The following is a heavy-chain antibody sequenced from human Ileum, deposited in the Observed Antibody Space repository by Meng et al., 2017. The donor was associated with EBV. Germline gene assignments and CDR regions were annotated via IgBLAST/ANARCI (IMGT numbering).Heavy chain of an antibody. CDR2: TYYSGST. CDR1: GAAIRGSRYY. D-gene: IGHD3-9*01. V-gene: IGHV4-39*07. J-gene: IGHJ4*02. Sequence: SGPGLVKPSPPLSLPVTVSGAAIRGSRYYWGWIRQPPGKGLEWIGSTYYSGSTNYNPSLKSRVTISVDTSKNQFSLNLSSVTAADTAVYYCARGDILTGYWYYFDYWGQGILVTVSS. CDR3: ARGDILTGYWYYFDY.